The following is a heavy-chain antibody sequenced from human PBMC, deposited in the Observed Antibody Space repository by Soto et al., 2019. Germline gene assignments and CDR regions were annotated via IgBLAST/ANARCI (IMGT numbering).Heavy chain of an antibody. CDR1: GFTFSSHV. CDR2: ASARNTNT. J-gene: IGHJ5*02. Sequence: EVQLLESGGGLVQPGGSLRLSCAASGFTFSSHVMSWVRQAPGRGLEWVAAASARNTNTYYADFVKGRFTFSRDNSKSTVYLQLDSFRVVDTAIYHFAKDVTSDGPRGYSSSWYGWFDPWGQGTLVVVSS. D-gene: IGHD6-13*01. CDR3: AKDVTSDGPRGYSSSWYGWFDP. V-gene: IGHV3-23*01.